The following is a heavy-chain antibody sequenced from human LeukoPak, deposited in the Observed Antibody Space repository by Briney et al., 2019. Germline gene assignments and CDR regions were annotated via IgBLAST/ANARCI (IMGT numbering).Heavy chain of an antibody. CDR1: GYTFTSYY. J-gene: IGHJ4*02. V-gene: IGHV1-46*01. Sequence: ASVKVSCKASGYTFTSYYMHWVRQAPGQGLEWMGIINPSGGSTSYARKFQGRVTMTRDTSTSTVYMELSSLRSEDTAVYCCARGTWIRIYQLPNFDCWGQGTLVTVSS. CDR2: INPSGGST. CDR3: ARGTWIRIYQLPNFDC. D-gene: IGHD2-2*01.